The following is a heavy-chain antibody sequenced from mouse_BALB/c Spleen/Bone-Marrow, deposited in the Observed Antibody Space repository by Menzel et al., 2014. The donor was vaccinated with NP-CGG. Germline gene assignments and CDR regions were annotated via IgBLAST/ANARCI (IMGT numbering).Heavy chain of an antibody. J-gene: IGHJ2*01. Sequence: EVQGVESGGGLVQPGGSLKLSCAASGFDFSGYWMSWVRQAPGKGLEWIGEINPDSSTINYTPSLKDKFIISRDNAKNTLFLQMSKVRSEDTALYYCARQGYYGRSDYWGQGTTLTVSS. V-gene: IGHV4-1*02. CDR3: ARQGYYGRSDY. D-gene: IGHD1-1*01. CDR2: INPDSSTI. CDR1: GFDFSGYW.